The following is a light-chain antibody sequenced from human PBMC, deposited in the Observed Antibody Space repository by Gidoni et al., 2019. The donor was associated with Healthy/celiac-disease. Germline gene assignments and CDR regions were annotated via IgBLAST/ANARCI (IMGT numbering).Light chain of an antibody. J-gene: IGLJ1*01. CDR2: GNS. Sequence: QSVLTQPPSVSGAQAQRVTISCTGICSNNGAGNDVHVYQELPGTAPKLRIYGNSNRPSEVTERLSGSKSGTSASLAITGLQAEDEADYDGQSYDSSLSGYVFGTGKKVTVL. CDR3: QSYDSSLSGYV. CDR1: CSNNGAGND. V-gene: IGLV1-40*01.